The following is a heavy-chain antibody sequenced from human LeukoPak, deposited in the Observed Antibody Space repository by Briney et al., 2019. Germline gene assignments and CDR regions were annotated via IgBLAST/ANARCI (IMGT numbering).Heavy chain of an antibody. D-gene: IGHD3-22*01. CDR3: ARVVSPLIVVAGWFDP. J-gene: IGHJ5*02. V-gene: IGHV1-46*01. CDR1: GYTFTSYY. CDR2: INPSGGST. Sequence: ASVKVSCKASGYTFTSYYMHWVRQAPGQGLEWMGIINPSGGSTSYAQKFQGRVTMTRDTSTSTVYMELSSLRSEDTAVYYCARVVSPLIVVAGWFDPWGQGTLVTVSS.